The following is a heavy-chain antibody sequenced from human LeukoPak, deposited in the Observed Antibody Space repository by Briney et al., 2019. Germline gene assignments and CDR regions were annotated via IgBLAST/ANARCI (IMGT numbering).Heavy chain of an antibody. CDR3: ASCDYYGSGSYCHDY. V-gene: IGHV1-2*02. D-gene: IGHD3-10*01. J-gene: IGHJ4*02. CDR1: GYTFTGYY. CDR2: INPNSGGT. Sequence: GASVKVSCKASGYTFTGYYMHWVRQAPGQGLEWMGWINPNSGGTNYAQKFQGRVTMTRDTSISTAYMELSRLRSDDTAVYYCASCDYYGSGSYCHDYWGQGTLVTVSS.